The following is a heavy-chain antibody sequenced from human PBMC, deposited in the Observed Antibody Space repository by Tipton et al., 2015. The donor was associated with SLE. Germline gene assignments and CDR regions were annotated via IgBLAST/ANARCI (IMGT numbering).Heavy chain of an antibody. Sequence: QLVQSGAEVKKPGSSVKVSCKASGGTFSSYAISWVRQAPGQGLEWMGGIIPIFGTANYAQKLQGRVTMTTDTSTSTAYMELRSLRSDDTAVYYCARVDGHSSSGRRRFDYWGQGTLVTVSS. V-gene: IGHV1-69*06. J-gene: IGHJ4*02. D-gene: IGHD6-13*01. CDR2: IIPIFGTA. CDR1: GGTFSSYA. CDR3: ARVDGHSSSGRRRFDY.